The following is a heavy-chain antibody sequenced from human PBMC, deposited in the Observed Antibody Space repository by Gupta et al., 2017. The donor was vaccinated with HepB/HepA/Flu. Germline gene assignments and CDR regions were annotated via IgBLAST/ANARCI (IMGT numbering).Heavy chain of an antibody. CDR3: AKGSDWDCDS. V-gene: IGHV3-7*01. J-gene: IGHJ4*02. CDR1: GFTFANYW. D-gene: IGHD3-9*01. CDR2: IYPDGSRQ. Sequence: EVQLVEAGGAWVKPAGYLRRSSAASGFTFANYWMNWVRQSPGKGLDGLANIYPDGSRQYSVESRKGRFTLSRDTAENSVYLQMSSLRAEDTATYYCAKGSDWDCDSWGQVVRGTGSS.